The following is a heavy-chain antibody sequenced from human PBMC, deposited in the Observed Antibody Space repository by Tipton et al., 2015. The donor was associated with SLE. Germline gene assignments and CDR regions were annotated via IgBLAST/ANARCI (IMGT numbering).Heavy chain of an antibody. Sequence: LRLSCAVYGGSFSGYYWSWIRQPPGKGLEWIGEINHSGSTNYNPSPKSRVTISVDTSKNQFSLKLSSVTAADTAVYYCARAKDCSSTSCYYYYYMDVWGKGTTVTVSS. CDR2: INHSGST. D-gene: IGHD2-2*01. CDR1: GGSFSGYY. J-gene: IGHJ6*03. CDR3: ARAKDCSSTSCYYYYYMDV. V-gene: IGHV4-34*01.